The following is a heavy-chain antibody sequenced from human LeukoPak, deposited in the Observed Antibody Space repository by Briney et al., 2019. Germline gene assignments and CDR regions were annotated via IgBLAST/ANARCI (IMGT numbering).Heavy chain of an antibody. V-gene: IGHV3-48*03. CDR1: GFTFSSYE. CDR3: AREGSSSCYDSCNWFDP. J-gene: IGHJ5*02. CDR2: ISGSGTTI. Sequence: GGSLRLSCAASGFTFSSYEMSWVRQAPGEGLEWISHISGSGTTIYYGDSVKGRFTISRDNAKNSLYLQMNSLRAEDTAIYYCAREGSSSCYDSCNWFDPWGQGTLVTVSS. D-gene: IGHD2-2*01.